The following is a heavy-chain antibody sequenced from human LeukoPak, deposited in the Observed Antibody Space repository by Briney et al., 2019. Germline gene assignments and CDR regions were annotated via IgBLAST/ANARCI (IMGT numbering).Heavy chain of an antibody. Sequence: GGSLRLSCAASDSTFTNLWMNWIRQAPGKGLEWVANIKQDGSEKYYVDSVKGRFTISRDNAKNSLYLQMNSLRAEDTAVYYCARVGYYDSSGYYYYYYYYGMDVWGQGTTVTVSS. D-gene: IGHD3-22*01. CDR3: ARVGYYDSSGYYYYYYYYGMDV. CDR2: IKQDGSEK. J-gene: IGHJ6*02. CDR1: DSTFTNLW. V-gene: IGHV3-7*01.